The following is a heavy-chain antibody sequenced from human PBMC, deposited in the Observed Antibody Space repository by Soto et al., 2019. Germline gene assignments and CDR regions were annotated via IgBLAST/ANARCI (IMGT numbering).Heavy chain of an antibody. CDR1: GYTFTGYY. Sequence: GASVKVSCKASGYTFTGYYMHWVRQAPGQGLEWMGWINPNSGGTNYAQKFQGWVTMTRDTSISTAYMELSRLRSDDTAVYYCARDRGGGSSTSCYRYGMDGWGQGTTVTVSS. J-gene: IGHJ6*02. D-gene: IGHD2-2*01. CDR3: ARDRGGGSSTSCYRYGMDG. V-gene: IGHV1-2*04. CDR2: INPNSGGT.